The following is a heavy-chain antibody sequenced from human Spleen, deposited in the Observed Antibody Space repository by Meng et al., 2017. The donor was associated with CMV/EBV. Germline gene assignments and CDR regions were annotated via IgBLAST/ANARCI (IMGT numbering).Heavy chain of an antibody. CDR2: ISYDGSNK. CDR3: ANDFWSGRYLNYYYGMDV. CDR1: GFTFSSYA. J-gene: IGHJ6*02. D-gene: IGHD3-3*01. V-gene: IGHV3-30-3*02. Sequence: GESLKISCAASGFTFSSYAMHWVRQAPGKGLEWVAVISYDGSNKYYADSVKGRFTISRDNSKNTLYLQMNSLRAEDTAVYYCANDFWSGRYLNYYYGMDVWGQGTTVTVSS.